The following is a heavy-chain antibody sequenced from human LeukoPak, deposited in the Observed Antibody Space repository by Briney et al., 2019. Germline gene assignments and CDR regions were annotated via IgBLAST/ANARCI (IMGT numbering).Heavy chain of an antibody. CDR1: RFTFSSYV. CDR2: ISYDEDNI. V-gene: IGHV3-30*03. Sequence: PGGSLRLSCSASRFTFSSYVMHWVRQAPGKGLEWVATISYDEDNIYYADSVKGRFTISRDNSKDTLFLQMNSLKIEDTAIYYCEASWHYWGQGTLVTVSS. D-gene: IGHD1-26*01. J-gene: IGHJ4*02. CDR3: EASWHY.